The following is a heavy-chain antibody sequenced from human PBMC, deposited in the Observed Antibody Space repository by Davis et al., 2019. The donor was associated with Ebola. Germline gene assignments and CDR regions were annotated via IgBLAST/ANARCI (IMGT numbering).Heavy chain of an antibody. CDR3: ARGADIVVVPAATPSAFDI. V-gene: IGHV4-30-4*01. CDR2: IYYSGST. CDR1: GGSISSGDYY. J-gene: IGHJ3*02. D-gene: IGHD2-2*02. Sequence: LRLSCTVSGGSISSGDYYWSWIRQPPGKGLEWIGYIYYSGSTYYNPSLKSRVTISVDTSKNQFSLKLSSVTAADTAVYYCARGADIVVVPAATPSAFDIWGQGTMVTVSS.